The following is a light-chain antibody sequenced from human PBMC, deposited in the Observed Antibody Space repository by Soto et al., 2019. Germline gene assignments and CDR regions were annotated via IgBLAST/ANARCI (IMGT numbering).Light chain of an antibody. V-gene: IGKV3-11*01. J-gene: IGKJ4*01. CDR3: QQRSDWPLT. CDR2: DAY. CDR1: QSVTTY. Sequence: EIVMTQSPATLSLSPGEGATLSCKASQSVTTYLAWYQQKPGQTPRLLIYDAYIRAAGIPGRFSGSGSGTDFTLTISSLEPEDFAVYFCQQRSDWPLTFGGGTKVEIK.